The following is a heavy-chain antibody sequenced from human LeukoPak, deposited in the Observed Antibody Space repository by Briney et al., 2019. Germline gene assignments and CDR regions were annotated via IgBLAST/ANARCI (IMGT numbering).Heavy chain of an antibody. CDR3: ASDGSGSYWFDP. V-gene: IGHV4-34*01. D-gene: IGHD3-10*01. CDR1: GGSFSGYY. J-gene: IGHJ5*02. Sequence: SETLSLTCAVYGGSFSGYYWSWIRQPPGKGLEWIGEINHSGSTNYNPSLKSRVTISVDTSKNQFSLKLSSVTAADTAVYYCASDGSGSYWFDPWGQGTLVTVSS. CDR2: INHSGST.